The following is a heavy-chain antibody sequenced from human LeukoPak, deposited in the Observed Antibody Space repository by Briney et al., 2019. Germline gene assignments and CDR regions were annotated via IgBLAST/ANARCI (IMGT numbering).Heavy chain of an antibody. CDR3: ARGTPTGDYPL. J-gene: IGHJ4*02. D-gene: IGHD4-17*01. CDR1: GGSISSYY. V-gene: IGHV4-59*08. Sequence: KPSETLSLTCTVSGGSISSYYWSWIRQPPGKGLEWIGYIYYSGSTNYNPSLKSRVTISVDTSKNQFSLKLSSVTAADPAVYYCARGTPTGDYPLWGQGTLVTVSS. CDR2: IYYSGST.